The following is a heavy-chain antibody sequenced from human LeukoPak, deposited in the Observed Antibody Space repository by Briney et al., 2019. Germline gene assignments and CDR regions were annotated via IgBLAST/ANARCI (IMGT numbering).Heavy chain of an antibody. CDR1: GFTFNGFA. V-gene: IGHV3-64D*09. J-gene: IGHJ4*02. CDR2: ISSNGGST. CDR3: VKGLAVALLDY. D-gene: IGHD6-19*01. Sequence: GGSLRLSCSASGFTFNGFAMHWVRQAPGKGLEYVSAISSNGGSTYYADSVKGRFTVSRDNSKNTLYLQMSSLRGEDTGVYYCVKGLAVALLDYWGQGTPVTVSS.